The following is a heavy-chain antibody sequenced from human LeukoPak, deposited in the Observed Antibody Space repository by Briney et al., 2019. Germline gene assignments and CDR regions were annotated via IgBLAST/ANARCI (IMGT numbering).Heavy chain of an antibody. CDR1: GYTFTGYY. CDR3: ARGGSSSSLHVGSTFWPPGY. CDR2: INPNCGGT. V-gene: IGHV1-2*02. Sequence: ASVKISCKASGYTFTGYYMHWVRQAPGQGLEWMGWINPNCGGTNYAQKFQGRVTMTRDTSISTAYMELSRLRSDDTAVYYCARGGSSSSLHVGSTFWPPGYWGQGTLVTVSS. D-gene: IGHD6-6*01. J-gene: IGHJ4*02.